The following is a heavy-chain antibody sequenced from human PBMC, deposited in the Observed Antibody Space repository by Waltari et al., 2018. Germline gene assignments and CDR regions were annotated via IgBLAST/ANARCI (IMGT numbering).Heavy chain of an antibody. V-gene: IGHV1-8*01. D-gene: IGHD6-19*01. J-gene: IGHJ3*02. CDR1: GYTFTSYD. CDR2: MNPNSSNT. CDR3: ARGISGWSDAFDI. Sequence: QVQLVQSGAEVKKPGASVKVSCKASGYTFTSYDINWVRQATGQGLEWKGWMNPNSSNTGYAAKFQSRVTMTRNTSISTADRELSSLRSEDTAVYYCARGISGWSDAFDIWGQGTMVTVSS.